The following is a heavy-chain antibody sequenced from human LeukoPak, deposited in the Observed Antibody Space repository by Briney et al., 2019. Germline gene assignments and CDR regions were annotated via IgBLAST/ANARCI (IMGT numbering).Heavy chain of an antibody. Sequence: GGSLRLSCAASGFTFSNAWMSWVRQAPGKGLEWVGRIKSKTDGGTTDYAAPVKGRFIISRDDSKNTLYLQMNSLKTEDTAVYYCSTVSIRYSSSAGGDFDYWGQGTLVTVSS. CDR3: STVSIRYSSSAGGDFDY. J-gene: IGHJ4*02. CDR1: GFTFSNAW. CDR2: IKSKTDGGTT. D-gene: IGHD6-6*01. V-gene: IGHV3-15*01.